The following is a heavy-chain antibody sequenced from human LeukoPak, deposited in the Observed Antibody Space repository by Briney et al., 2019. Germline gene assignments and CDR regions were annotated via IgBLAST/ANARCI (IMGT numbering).Heavy chain of an antibody. J-gene: IGHJ4*02. Sequence: ASETLSLTCTVSGGSISGYYWSWIRQPPGKGLEWIGYTYYSGNTNCNPSLKSRVTISVDTSKNQFSLKVSSVTAADTAVYYCARVFHDSSGYPFDYWGQGTLVTVSS. D-gene: IGHD3-22*01. CDR2: TYYSGNT. CDR1: GGSISGYY. CDR3: ARVFHDSSGYPFDY. V-gene: IGHV4-59*01.